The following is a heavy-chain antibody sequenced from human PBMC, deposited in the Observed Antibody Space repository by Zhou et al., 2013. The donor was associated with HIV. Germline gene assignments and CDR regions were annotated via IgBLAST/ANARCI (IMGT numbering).Heavy chain of an antibody. CDR1: GGSISSYY. V-gene: IGHV4-59*01. Sequence: QVQLQESGPGLVKPSETLSLTCTVSGGSISSYYLSWIRQPPGKGLEWIGYIDYSGSPNYNPSLKSRLTISVDTSKNQFSLKLSSVTAADTAVYYCARVPNWGSIVPFYYMDVWAKGPRSPSP. J-gene: IGHJ6*03. CDR3: ARVPNWGSIVPFYYMDV. D-gene: IGHD7-27*01. CDR2: IDYSGSP.